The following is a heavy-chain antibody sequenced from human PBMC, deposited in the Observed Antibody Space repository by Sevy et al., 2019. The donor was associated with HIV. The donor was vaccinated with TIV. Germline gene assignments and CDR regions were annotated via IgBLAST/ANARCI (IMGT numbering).Heavy chain of an antibody. CDR2: ISDDATNK. V-gene: IGHV3-30*18. J-gene: IGHJ2*01. CDR3: AKEGPLGKSEDCYLDL. D-gene: IGHD7-27*01. Sequence: GGSLRLSCAASGFTFSNYGIHWVRQAPGEGLDWVAVISDDATNKVFSDAVKGRFTISRDNSKNTVFLQMVSLREDDTAVYYCAKEGPLGKSEDCYLDLWGRGTLVTVSS. CDR1: GFTFSNYG.